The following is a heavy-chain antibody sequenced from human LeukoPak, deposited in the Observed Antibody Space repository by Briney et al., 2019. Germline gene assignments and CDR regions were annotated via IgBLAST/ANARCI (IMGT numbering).Heavy chain of an antibody. Sequence: SETLSLTCTVSGGSISSSSHYWGWIRQPPGKGLEWIGSIYYSGSTYYNPSLKSRVTISVDTSKNQFSLKLSSVTAADTAVYYCARDRGSSGWPYWYFDLWGRGTLVTVSS. V-gene: IGHV4-39*07. CDR1: GGSISSSSHY. CDR2: IYYSGST. D-gene: IGHD6-19*01. J-gene: IGHJ2*01. CDR3: ARDRGSSGWPYWYFDL.